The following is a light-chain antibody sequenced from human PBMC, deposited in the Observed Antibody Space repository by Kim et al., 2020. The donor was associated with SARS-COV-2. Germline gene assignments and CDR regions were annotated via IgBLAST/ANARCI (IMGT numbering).Light chain of an antibody. CDR2: QDN. CDR1: KLGDKY. CDR3: QAWDSSTVV. V-gene: IGLV3-1*01. Sequence: VSPGQTATITCSGDKLGDKYACWYQQRPGQSPVLVIFQDNKRPSGIPERFSGSNSGNTATLTISRTQAMDEADYYCQAWDSSTVVFGGGTKLTVL. J-gene: IGLJ2*01.